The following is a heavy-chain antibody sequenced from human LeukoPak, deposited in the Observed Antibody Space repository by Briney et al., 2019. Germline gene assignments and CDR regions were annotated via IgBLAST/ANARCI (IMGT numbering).Heavy chain of an antibody. V-gene: IGHV4-39*07. CDR2: IYYDGST. D-gene: IGHD5-18*01. J-gene: IGHJ4*02. CDR3: ARAPAMVTLEYYFDY. CDR1: GGSIYIINYY. Sequence: SETLSLTCTVSGGSIYIINYYWGWIRQPPGKGLEWIGNIYYDGSTYYNPSLKSRVTISLDTSKNQFSLKLTSMTAADTAVYYCARAPAMVTLEYYFDYWGQGTLVTVSS.